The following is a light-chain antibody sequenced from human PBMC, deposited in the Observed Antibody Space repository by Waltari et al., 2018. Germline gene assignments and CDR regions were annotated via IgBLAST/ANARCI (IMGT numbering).Light chain of an antibody. J-gene: IGKJ1*01. Sequence: ELVLTQSPGTLSLSQGESATLSCRTSQSVTRALAWYQQKPGQAPRLLIYGASNRATGIPDRFSGSGSGTDFSLTISSLEPEDFAVYYCQHYLRLPVTFGQGTKVEVK. V-gene: IGKV3-20*01. CDR3: QHYLRLPVT. CDR2: GAS. CDR1: QSVTRA.